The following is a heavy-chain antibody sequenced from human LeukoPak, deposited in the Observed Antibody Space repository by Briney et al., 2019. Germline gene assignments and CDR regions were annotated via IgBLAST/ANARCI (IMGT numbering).Heavy chain of an antibody. CDR1: GFTFSSYG. CDR2: ISGSGGST. J-gene: IGHJ4*02. CDR3: AKAPVTSCRGAYCYPFDY. V-gene: IGHV3-23*01. D-gene: IGHD2-21*01. Sequence: PGGSLRLSCAASGFTFSSYGMSWVRQAPGKGLEWVSAISGSGGSTYHADSVRGRFTISRDSSKNTLYLQMNSLRAEDAAVYYCAKAPVTSCRGAYCYPFDYWGQGTLVTVSS.